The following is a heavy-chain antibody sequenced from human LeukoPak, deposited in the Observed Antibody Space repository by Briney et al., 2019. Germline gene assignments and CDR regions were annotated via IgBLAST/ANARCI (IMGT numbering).Heavy chain of an antibody. Sequence: GGSLRLSCTASGFSFSGHWMHWARQLPGKGLVWVSRISPTGSTTSYADSVKGRFTVSRDNSKNTLYLQMNSLRAEDTAVYYCAKGVGPLSYYGVDVWGQGTTVTVSS. CDR1: GFSFSGHW. CDR2: ISPTGSTT. V-gene: IGHV3-74*01. D-gene: IGHD3-9*01. CDR3: AKGVGPLSYYGVDV. J-gene: IGHJ6*02.